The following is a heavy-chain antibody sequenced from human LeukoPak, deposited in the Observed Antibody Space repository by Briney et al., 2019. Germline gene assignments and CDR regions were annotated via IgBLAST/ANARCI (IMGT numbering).Heavy chain of an antibody. J-gene: IGHJ1*01. D-gene: IGHD3-22*01. CDR3: AKHYYDSSGYYDLGVFQH. Sequence: GGSLRLSCAASGFTFSSYAMSWVRQAPGKGLEWVSAISGSGGSTYYADSVKGRFTISRDNSKNTLYLQMNSLRAEDTAVYYCAKHYYDSSGYYDLGVFQHWGQGTLVTVSS. CDR1: GFTFSSYA. V-gene: IGHV3-23*01. CDR2: ISGSGGST.